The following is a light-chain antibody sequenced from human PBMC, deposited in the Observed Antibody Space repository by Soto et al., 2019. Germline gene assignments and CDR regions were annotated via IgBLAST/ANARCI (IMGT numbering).Light chain of an antibody. CDR2: SND. J-gene: IGLJ1*01. V-gene: IGLV1-44*01. CDR1: SSNIGSNS. CDR3: AAWDDRLNGYV. Sequence: QSVLTQPPSASGTPGQRVTISCSGSSSNIGSNSVNWYQHLPGTAPKLLIYSNDQRPSGVPVRFSGSKSGTSASLAISGVQSEDEADYYCAAWDDRLNGYVFGTGTKVTVL.